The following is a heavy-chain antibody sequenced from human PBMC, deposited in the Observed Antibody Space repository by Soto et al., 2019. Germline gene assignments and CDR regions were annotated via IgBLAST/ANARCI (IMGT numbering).Heavy chain of an antibody. J-gene: IGHJ5*02. CDR3: ARAGNRFRTTNWLDP. D-gene: IGHD1-7*01. V-gene: IGHV3-49*04. CDR1: GFTFGDYA. CDR2: IRSKAYGGTT. Sequence: GGSLRLSCTASGFTFGDYAMNWVRQAPGKGLELLGFIRSKAYGGTTEFAASVKGRIRISRDDSRSIADLELHSLKADDTGAYFCARAGNRFRTTNWLDPWGQGTLVTVSS.